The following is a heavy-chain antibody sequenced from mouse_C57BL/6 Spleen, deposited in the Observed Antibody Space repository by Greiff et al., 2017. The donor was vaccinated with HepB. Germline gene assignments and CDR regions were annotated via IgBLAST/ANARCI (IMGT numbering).Heavy chain of an antibody. J-gene: IGHJ3*01. CDR2: IDPETGGT. D-gene: IGHD1-1*01. V-gene: IGHV1-15*01. CDR3: TEGIYYGSSPRFAY. CDR1: GYTFTDYE. Sequence: QVQLQQSGAELVRPGASVTLSCKASGYTFTDYEMHWVKQTPVHGLEWIGAIDPETGGTAYNQKFKGKAILTADKSSSTAYMELRRLTSEDSAVYYCTEGIYYGSSPRFAYWGKGTLVTVSA.